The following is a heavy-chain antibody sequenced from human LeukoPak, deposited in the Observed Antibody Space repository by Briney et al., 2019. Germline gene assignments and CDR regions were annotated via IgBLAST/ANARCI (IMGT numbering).Heavy chain of an antibody. CDR2: IWYDGSNK. J-gene: IGHJ4*02. Sequence: SLRLSCAASGFTFTSYGMHWVRQAPGKGLEWVAVIWYDGSNKYYADSVKGRFTISRDNSKNTLYLQMNSLRAEDTAVYYCAKDRNYGDAYFDYWGQGTLVTVSS. CDR3: AKDRNYGDAYFDY. V-gene: IGHV3-33*06. D-gene: IGHD4-17*01. CDR1: GFTFTSYG.